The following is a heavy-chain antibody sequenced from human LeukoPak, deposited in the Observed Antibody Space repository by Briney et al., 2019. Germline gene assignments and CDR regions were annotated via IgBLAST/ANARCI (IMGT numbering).Heavy chain of an antibody. Sequence: PGGSLRLSCAASGFTFDDYAMHWVRQAPGKGLEWVSGISWNSGSIGYADSVKGRFTISRDNAKNSLYLQMNSPRAEDTALYYCAKDLGYCSSTSCYSHAFDIWGQGTMVTVSS. CDR3: AKDLGYCSSTSCYSHAFDI. J-gene: IGHJ3*02. D-gene: IGHD2-2*02. CDR1: GFTFDDYA. CDR2: ISWNSGSI. V-gene: IGHV3-9*01.